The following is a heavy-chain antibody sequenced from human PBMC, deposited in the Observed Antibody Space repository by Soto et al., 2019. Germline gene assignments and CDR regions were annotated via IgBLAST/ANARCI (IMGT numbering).Heavy chain of an antibody. CDR3: ARAISPEYSSSSGYYYYYMDV. Sequence: GGSLRLSCAASGFTFSSYWMSWVRQAPGKGLEWVANIKQDGSEKYYVDSVKGRFTISRDNAKNSLYLQMNSLRAEDTAVYYCARAISPEYSSSSGYYYYYMDVWGKGTTVTVSS. J-gene: IGHJ6*03. D-gene: IGHD6-6*01. CDR2: IKQDGSEK. CDR1: GFTFSSYW. V-gene: IGHV3-7*01.